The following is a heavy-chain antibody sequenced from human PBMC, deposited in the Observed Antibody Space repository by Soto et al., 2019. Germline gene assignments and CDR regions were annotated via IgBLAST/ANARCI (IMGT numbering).Heavy chain of an antibody. Sequence: QVQLVQSGAEVKKPGASVKVSCKASGYTFTSYDINWVRQATGQGLEWMGWMNPNNGNTGYAQKFQGRVTMTRNTSISTAYMELSSLRSEDTAVYYCARQYYDFWSGYNYGMDVWGQGTTVNVSS. CDR1: GYTFTSYD. D-gene: IGHD3-3*01. CDR3: ARQYYDFWSGYNYGMDV. V-gene: IGHV1-8*01. CDR2: MNPNNGNT. J-gene: IGHJ6*02.